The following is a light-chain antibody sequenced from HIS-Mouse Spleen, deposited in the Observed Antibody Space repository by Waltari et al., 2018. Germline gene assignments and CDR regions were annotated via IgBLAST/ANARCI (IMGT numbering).Light chain of an antibody. CDR3: SSYAGSNNYVV. J-gene: IGLJ2*01. CDR2: EVS. Sequence: QSALTQPPSASGSPGQSVTIPCTGPSSHAGGYNHVPWYQQHPGKAPKLMIYEVSKRPSGVPDRFSGSKSGNTASLTVSGLQAEDEADYYCSSYAGSNNYVVFGGGTKLTVL. V-gene: IGLV2-8*01. CDR1: SSHAGGYNH.